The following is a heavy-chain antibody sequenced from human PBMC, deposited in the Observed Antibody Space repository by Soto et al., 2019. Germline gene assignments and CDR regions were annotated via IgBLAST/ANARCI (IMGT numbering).Heavy chain of an antibody. CDR2: IYYSGTA. Sequence: SETLSLTCTVSGGSISTYYWSWVRQPPGKGLEWIGYIYYSGTATYNPSLRSRVTISVDTSKNQFSLRLSSVTASDTAVYYCARGDGIQLGSLAGRYYYHKMDVWGQGTTVTVSS. V-gene: IGHV4-59*01. CDR1: GGSISTYY. D-gene: IGHD1-1*01. CDR3: ARGDGIQLGSLAGRYYYHKMDV. J-gene: IGHJ6*02.